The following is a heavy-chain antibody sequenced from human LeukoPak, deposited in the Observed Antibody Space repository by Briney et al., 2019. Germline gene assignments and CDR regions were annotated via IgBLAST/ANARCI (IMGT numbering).Heavy chain of an antibody. D-gene: IGHD3-22*01. CDR3: ARDRYDSSGYPPFFDY. Sequence: GGSLRLSCAASGFTFSSYEMNWVRQAPGKGLEWVSYISSSGSTIYYADSVKGRFTISRDNAKNSLYLQMNSLRAEDTAAYYCARDRYDSSGYPPFFDYWGQGTLVTVSS. CDR2: ISSSGSTI. CDR1: GFTFSSYE. J-gene: IGHJ4*02. V-gene: IGHV3-48*03.